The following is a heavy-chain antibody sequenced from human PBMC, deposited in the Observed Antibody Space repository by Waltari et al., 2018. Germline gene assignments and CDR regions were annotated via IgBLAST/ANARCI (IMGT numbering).Heavy chain of an antibody. J-gene: IGHJ1*01. V-gene: IGHV1-18*01. Sequence: QVPGQGLEWMGWISAYNGNTNYAQKLQGRVTMTTDTSTSTAYMELRSLRSDDTAVYYCARGRVYYDSSGYYSGYFQHWGQGTLVTVSS. CDR2: ISAYNGNT. D-gene: IGHD3-22*01. CDR3: ARGRVYYDSSGYYSGYFQH.